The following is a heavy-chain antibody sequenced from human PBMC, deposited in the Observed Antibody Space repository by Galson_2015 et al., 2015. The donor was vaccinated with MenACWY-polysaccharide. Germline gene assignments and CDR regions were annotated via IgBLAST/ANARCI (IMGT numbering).Heavy chain of an antibody. CDR3: VTNNGWLPRD. J-gene: IGHJ4*02. D-gene: IGHD2-8*01. Sequence: SETLPLTCTVSGASISSYYCTWIRQPPGKGLEWIGNIHYSGRTNYNPSVKSRVTMSVDTSKNQFSLKLSSVTAADTAVYYCVTNNGWLPRDWGQGTLVSVSS. CDR2: IHYSGRT. CDR1: GASISSYY. V-gene: IGHV4-59*01.